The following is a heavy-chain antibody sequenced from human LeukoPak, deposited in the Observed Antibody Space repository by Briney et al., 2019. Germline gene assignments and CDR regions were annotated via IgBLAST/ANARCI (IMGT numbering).Heavy chain of an antibody. J-gene: IGHJ4*02. Sequence: ASVKVSCKASGYTFTSYGISWVRQAPGQGLEWMGWISAYNGNTNYAQKLQGRVTMTTDTSTSTAYMELRSLRSDDTAVYYCARVPPRRYYYDSSGYYDLVYWGQGTLVTVCS. CDR3: ARVPPRRYYYDSSGYYDLVY. CDR1: GYTFTSYG. CDR2: ISAYNGNT. D-gene: IGHD3-22*01. V-gene: IGHV1-18*01.